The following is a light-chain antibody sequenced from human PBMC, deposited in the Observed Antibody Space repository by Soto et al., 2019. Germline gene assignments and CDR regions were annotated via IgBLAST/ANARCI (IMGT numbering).Light chain of an antibody. V-gene: IGLV3-25*02. CDR3: HSADSSGTSV. CDR1: PLPKQY. J-gene: IGLJ1*01. CDR2: KDI. Sequence: SYELTQPPSVSVSPGQTARITCSGGPLPKQYAYWYQQKPGQAPVLLIYKDIERASGIPERFSGSSSGTTVTLTISGVQAEDEADYFCHSADSSGTSVFGTGTKLTVL.